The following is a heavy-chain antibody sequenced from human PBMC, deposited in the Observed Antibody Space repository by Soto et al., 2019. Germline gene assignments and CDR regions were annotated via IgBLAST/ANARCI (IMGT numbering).Heavy chain of an antibody. D-gene: IGHD6-13*01. J-gene: IGHJ4*02. CDR1: AFNFSSYA. Sequence: PGGSLRLSCAASAFNFSSYAMHWARQAPGKGLEWVALISYDGKNEYYADSVKGRFNISRDNSKNTLYLQMNSLRVEDTAMYYCAKGLGSGRWSFGYWGQGTLVTVSS. V-gene: IGHV3-30*04. CDR2: ISYDGKNE. CDR3: AKGLGSGRWSFGY.